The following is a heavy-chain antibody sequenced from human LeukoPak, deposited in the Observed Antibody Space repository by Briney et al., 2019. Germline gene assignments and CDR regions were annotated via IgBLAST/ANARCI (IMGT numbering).Heavy chain of an antibody. CDR1: GGSISSSSYY. D-gene: IGHD6-13*01. CDR2: IYYSGST. CDR3: AKLYGGSSSWYFDS. J-gene: IGHJ4*02. Sequence: SETLSLTCTVSGGSISSSSYYWGWIRQPPGKGLEWIGSIYYSGSTYHNPSLRSRVTIFVDTSKNQFSLKLSSVTAADTAVYYCAKLYGGSSSWYFDSWGQGTLVTVSS. V-gene: IGHV4-39*01.